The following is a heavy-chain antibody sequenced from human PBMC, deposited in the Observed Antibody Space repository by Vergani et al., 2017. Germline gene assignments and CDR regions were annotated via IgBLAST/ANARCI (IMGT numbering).Heavy chain of an antibody. Sequence: QVHLVESGGGVVQPGRSLRLSCVVSGFTSSYYGMHWVRQAPGKGLEWVAVISYDGTQKYYAESVKGRFTISRDISKSTLYLQMNSLRTEDTAVYYCATKSCGTPVCQIGYFREWGQGTLVTVSS. CDR2: ISYDGTQK. CDR1: GFTSSYYG. CDR3: ATKSCGTPVCQIGYFRE. J-gene: IGHJ1*01. D-gene: IGHD1-1*01. V-gene: IGHV3-30*03.